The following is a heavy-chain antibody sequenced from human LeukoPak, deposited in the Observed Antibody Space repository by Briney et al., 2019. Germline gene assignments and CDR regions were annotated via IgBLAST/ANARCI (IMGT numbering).Heavy chain of an antibody. J-gene: IGHJ5*02. CDR3: ARGGSYSRGRLKRNWFDP. V-gene: IGHV1-8*01. Sequence: ASVKVSCEASGYTFTSYDINWVRQATGQGLEWMGWMNPNSGNTGYAQKFQGRVTMTRNTSISTAYMELSSLRSEDTAVYYCARGGSYSRGRLKRNWFDPWGQGTLVTVSS. CDR1: GYTFTSYD. CDR2: MNPNSGNT. D-gene: IGHD6-13*01.